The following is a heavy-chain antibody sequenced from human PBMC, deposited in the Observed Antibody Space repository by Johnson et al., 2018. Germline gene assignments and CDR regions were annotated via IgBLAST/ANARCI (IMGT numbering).Heavy chain of an antibody. CDR2: ISYDGSNK. Sequence: VQLVESGGGLVKPGGSLRLSCAASGFTFSSYGMHWVRQAPGKGLEWVAVISYDGSNKYYADSVKGRFTISRDNSKNRLYLQMNSLRAEETAVYYCEGAFDIWGQGTMVTVSS. CDR3: EGAFDI. J-gene: IGHJ3*02. V-gene: IGHV3-30*03. CDR1: GFTFSSYG.